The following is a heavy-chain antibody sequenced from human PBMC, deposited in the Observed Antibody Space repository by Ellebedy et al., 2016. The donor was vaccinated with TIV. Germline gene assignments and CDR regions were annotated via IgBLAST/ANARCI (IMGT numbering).Heavy chain of an antibody. V-gene: IGHV3-23*01. CDR2: VSNSGDCT. CDR1: GFTFPNYA. J-gene: IGHJ4*02. CDR3: SFKGVATRVY. D-gene: IGHD4-23*01. Sequence: PGGSLRLSWAASGFTFPNYAMNWVRQAPGKGLEGVSAVSNSGDCTYYADSVKGRFTISRDHSKNTLYLQISSLRAEDTAVYYCSFKGVATRVYWGQGTLVTVSS.